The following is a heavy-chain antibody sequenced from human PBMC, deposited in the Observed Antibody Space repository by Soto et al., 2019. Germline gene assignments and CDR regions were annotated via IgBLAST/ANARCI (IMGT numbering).Heavy chain of an antibody. D-gene: IGHD6-19*01. CDR1: GFTFDDNA. Sequence: EVQLVESGGGLVQPGKSLRLSCAASGFTFDDNAMHWVRQVPGKGLEWVSVLSWNSGTIDYADSVKGRFTISRDNAKNSLHLQMNSLKPEDTAFYYCAKAESSGWYYSLDYWGQGTLVTVSS. CDR3: AKAESSGWYYSLDY. CDR2: LSWNSGTI. J-gene: IGHJ4*02. V-gene: IGHV3-9*01.